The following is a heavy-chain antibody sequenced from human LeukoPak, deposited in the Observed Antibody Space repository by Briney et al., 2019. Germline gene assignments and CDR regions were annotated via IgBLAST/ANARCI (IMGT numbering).Heavy chain of an antibody. CDR2: INSDGSST. Sequence: GGSLRLSCAASGFTFSSYWMHWVRQAPGKGLVWVSHINSDGSSTSYADSVKGRFTISRDNAKNTLYLQMNSLSADDTAVYYCTPRPGYGMDVWGQGTTVTVSS. CDR3: TPRPGYGMDV. J-gene: IGHJ6*02. CDR1: GFTFSSYW. V-gene: IGHV3-74*01.